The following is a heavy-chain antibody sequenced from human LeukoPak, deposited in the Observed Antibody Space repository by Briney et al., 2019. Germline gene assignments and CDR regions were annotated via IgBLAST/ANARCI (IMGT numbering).Heavy chain of an antibody. J-gene: IGHJ3*02. CDR1: GYSIRTGYY. CDR3: ARSYFSVGAFDI. V-gene: IGHV4-38-2*01. D-gene: IGHD2/OR15-2a*01. CDR2: VYHSGST. Sequence: SETLSLTCGVSGYSIRTGYYWGWVRQPPGKDLEWIGSVYHSGSTYYNPSLQSRVNILVGTSKNQFSLSLTSATAADTAVYYCARSYFSVGAFDIWGQGTMVTVSS.